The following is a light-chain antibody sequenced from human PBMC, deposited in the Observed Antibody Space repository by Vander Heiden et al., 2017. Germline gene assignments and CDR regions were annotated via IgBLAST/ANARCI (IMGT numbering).Light chain of an antibody. V-gene: IGKV1-5*03. CDR3: QQYSDYSWT. CDR1: QSSSSW. CDR2: KAS. J-gene: IGKJ1*01. Sequence: DIQLTQSPSTLSASIGDRVTITCRASQSSSSWLAWYQQKPWKAPNLLIYKASSLESGVPSRFSGGGSGTEFSLTISSLQPDDFATYYCQQYSDYSWTFGQGTKVEI.